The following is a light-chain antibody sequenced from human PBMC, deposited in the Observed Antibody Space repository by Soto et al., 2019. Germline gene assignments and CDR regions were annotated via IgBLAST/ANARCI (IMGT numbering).Light chain of an antibody. Sequence: IVMTQSPATLSVSPGERLTLSCRVSQSVRSNLAWYQQRPGRAPRLLIYGASSRATGIPARFSGSGSGTEFTLTISSLQSEDFAVYYCQHYNNWPPWTFGQVTKVDIK. CDR3: QHYNNWPPWT. CDR1: QSVRSN. CDR2: GAS. V-gene: IGKV3-15*01. J-gene: IGKJ1*01.